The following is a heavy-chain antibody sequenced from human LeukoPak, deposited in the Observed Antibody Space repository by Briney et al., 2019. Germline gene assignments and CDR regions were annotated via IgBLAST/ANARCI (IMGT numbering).Heavy chain of an antibody. D-gene: IGHD6-13*01. CDR2: ISPSGDRT. V-gene: IGHV1-46*01. Sequence: ASVKVSCKGFGYTITNYCLHWVRQAPGQGLEWMGVISPSGDRTSYAQRFQGRVTLIRDTSTTTDYMEVSGLRSEDTAIYYCAKIAASDTGEGYWGQGNPGHRLL. CDR3: AKIAASDTGEGY. J-gene: IGHJ4*02. CDR1: GYTITNYC.